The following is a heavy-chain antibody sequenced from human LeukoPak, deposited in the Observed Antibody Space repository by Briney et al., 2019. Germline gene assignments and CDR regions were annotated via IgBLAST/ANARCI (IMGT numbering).Heavy chain of an antibody. CDR3: ARTQRYFDWYFDL. J-gene: IGHJ2*01. CDR2: IHYSGST. V-gene: IGHV4-59*01. D-gene: IGHD3-9*01. Sequence: SETLSLTCSVSGGSLSSYYWSWLRQPPGKRLEWIGYIHYSGSTNYNPSLKSRVTVSVDTSKNQFSLKLSSVTAADTAVYYCARTQRYFDWYFDLWGRGTLVTVSS. CDR1: GGSLSSYY.